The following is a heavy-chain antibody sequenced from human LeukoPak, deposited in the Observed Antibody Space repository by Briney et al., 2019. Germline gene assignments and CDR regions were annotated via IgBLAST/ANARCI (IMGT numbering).Heavy chain of an antibody. CDR1: GGSISSHY. D-gene: IGHD6-13*01. Sequence: SETLSLTCTVSGGSISSHYWSWIRQPAGKGLEWIGRIYTSGSTNYNPSLKSRVTMSVDTSKNQFSLKLSSVTAADTAVYYCARGDIAAAGGAFDIWGQGTMVTVSS. J-gene: IGHJ3*02. V-gene: IGHV4-4*07. CDR2: IYTSGST. CDR3: ARGDIAAAGGAFDI.